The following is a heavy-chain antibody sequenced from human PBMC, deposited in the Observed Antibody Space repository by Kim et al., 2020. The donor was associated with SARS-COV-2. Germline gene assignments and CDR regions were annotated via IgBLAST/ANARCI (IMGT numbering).Heavy chain of an antibody. V-gene: IGHV1-69*13. CDR1: GGTFSSYA. Sequence: SVKVSCKASGGTFSSYAISWVRQAPGQGLEWMGGIIPIFGTANYAQKFQGRVTITADESTSTAYMELSSLRSEDTAVYYCARSRSSGYYLAEYFQHWGQGTLVTVSS. J-gene: IGHJ1*01. D-gene: IGHD3-22*01. CDR3: ARSRSSGYYLAEYFQH. CDR2: IIPIFGTA.